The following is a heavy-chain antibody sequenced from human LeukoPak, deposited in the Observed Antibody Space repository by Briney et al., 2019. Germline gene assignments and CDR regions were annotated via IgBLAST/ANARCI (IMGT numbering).Heavy chain of an antibody. Sequence: GGSLRLSCAASGFTVSSNYMSWVRQAPGKGLEWVAVISYDGSNKYYADSVKGRFTISRDNSKNTLYLQMNSLRAEDTAVYYCAKEPGSGYSYGFRNFDYWGQGTLVTVSS. V-gene: IGHV3-30*18. CDR1: GFTVSSNY. CDR2: ISYDGSNK. CDR3: AKEPGSGYSYGFRNFDY. J-gene: IGHJ4*02. D-gene: IGHD5-18*01.